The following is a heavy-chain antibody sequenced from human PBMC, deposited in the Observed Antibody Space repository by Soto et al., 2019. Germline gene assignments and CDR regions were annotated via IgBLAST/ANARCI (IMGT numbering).Heavy chain of an antibody. CDR1: GFSFFNYG. CDR2: VTYDSSEK. D-gene: IGHD3-9*01. Sequence: QVHVVESGGGVVQPGTSLRLSCTASGFSFFNYGFAWIRQAPGKGLEWVAVVTYDSSEKYYADSVKGRFTISRDNSKNTVYLQRDSVQPNDSAVYYCGKAGGSELRYFDWPEVGVWGQGHMVTVSS. V-gene: IGHV3-30*18. CDR3: GKAGGSELRYFDWPEVGV. J-gene: IGHJ1*01.